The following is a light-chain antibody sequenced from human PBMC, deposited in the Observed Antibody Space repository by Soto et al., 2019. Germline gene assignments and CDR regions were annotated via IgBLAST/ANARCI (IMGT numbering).Light chain of an antibody. CDR3: QQYISSPLT. V-gene: IGKV3-20*01. J-gene: IGKJ1*01. CDR2: GAS. Sequence: EIMLKQSPATMSLSPGERATLSCMASQSVNGLLAWYQQKPGQAPRLVIYGASNRATGIPDRFSASGSGTDFTLTISRLEPEDFAVYYCQQYISSPLTFGQGTKVDIK. CDR1: QSVNGL.